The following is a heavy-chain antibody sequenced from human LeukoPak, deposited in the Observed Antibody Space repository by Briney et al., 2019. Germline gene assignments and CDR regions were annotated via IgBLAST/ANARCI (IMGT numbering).Heavy chain of an antibody. D-gene: IGHD3-22*01. V-gene: IGHV3-23*01. Sequence: GGSLRLSCAASGFIFNNYGLIWVHQAPGKGLEWVSAISNDGGGTNYADFVKGRFTISRDNSKNTLFLQMNSLRAEDTALYYCAKGSSGYFVDLWGQGTLGTVSA. CDR2: ISNDGGGT. CDR1: GFIFNNYG. J-gene: IGHJ5*02. CDR3: AKGSSGYFVDL.